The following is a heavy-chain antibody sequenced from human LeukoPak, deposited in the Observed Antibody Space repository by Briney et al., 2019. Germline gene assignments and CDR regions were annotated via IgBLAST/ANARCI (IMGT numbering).Heavy chain of an antibody. D-gene: IGHD5-24*01. CDR1: GYTFTTHG. J-gene: IGHJ4*02. Sequence: ASVKVSCKASGYTFTTHGITWVRQAPGQGLEWMGWISAYNGNTNYAQKLQGRVTMTTDTSTSTAYMELRSLRSDDTAVYYCARALADGYKELGYWGQGTLVTVSS. CDR2: ISAYNGNT. V-gene: IGHV1-18*01. CDR3: ARALADGYKELGY.